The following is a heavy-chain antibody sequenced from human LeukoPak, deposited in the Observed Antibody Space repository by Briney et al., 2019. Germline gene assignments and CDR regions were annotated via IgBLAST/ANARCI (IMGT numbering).Heavy chain of an antibody. CDR2: ISSSGSTI. D-gene: IGHD3-22*01. V-gene: IGHV3-11*04. CDR3: ARDREGYYDSSGYPLDY. CDR1: GFTFSDYY. J-gene: IGHJ4*02. Sequence: PGGSLRLSCAASGFTFSDYYMSWIRQAPGKGLEWVSYISSSGSTIYYADSVKGRFTISRDNAKNSPYLQMNSLRAEDTAVYYCARDREGYYDSSGYPLDYWGQGTLVTVSS.